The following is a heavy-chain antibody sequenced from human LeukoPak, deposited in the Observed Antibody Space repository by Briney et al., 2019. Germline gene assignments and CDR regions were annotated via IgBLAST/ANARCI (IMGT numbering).Heavy chain of an antibody. V-gene: IGHV1-24*01. D-gene: IGHD3-22*01. CDR3: ATDYYDSSGYVDWYFDL. CDR2: FDPEDGET. CDR1: GYTLTELS. Sequence: ASVKVSCKVSGYTLTELSMHWVRQAPGKGLEWMGGFDPEDGETIYAQKFQGRVTMTEDTSTDTAYMELSSLRSEDTAVYYCATDYYDSSGYVDWYFDLWGRGTLVTVSS. J-gene: IGHJ2*01.